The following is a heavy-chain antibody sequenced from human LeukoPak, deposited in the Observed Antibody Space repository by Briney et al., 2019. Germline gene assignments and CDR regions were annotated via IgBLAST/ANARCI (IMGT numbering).Heavy chain of an antibody. D-gene: IGHD6-6*01. CDR3: ARDLSIAARFDY. CDR1: GFTFSNYW. J-gene: IGHJ4*02. Sequence: GGSLRLSCAASGFTFSNYWMSWFRQAPGKGPEWVAIIKQDGSEKYYVDSVKGRFTISRDNAKNSLYLQMNSLRAEDTAEYYCARDLSIAARFDYWGQGTLVTVSS. CDR2: IKQDGSEK. V-gene: IGHV3-7*01.